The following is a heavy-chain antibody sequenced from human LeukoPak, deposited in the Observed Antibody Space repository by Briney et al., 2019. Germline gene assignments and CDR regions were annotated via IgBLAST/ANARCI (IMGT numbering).Heavy chain of an antibody. CDR3: ARAYDFWSGYSNLNWFDP. CDR2: IYYSGST. Sequence: SETLSLTCTVSGGSISSGDYYWRWIRQPPGKGLEWIGYIYYSGSTYYNPSLKSRVTISVDTSKNQFSLKLSSVTAADTAVYYCARAYDFWSGYSNLNWFDPWGQGTLVTVSS. CDR1: GGSISSGDYY. D-gene: IGHD3-3*01. V-gene: IGHV4-30-4*01. J-gene: IGHJ5*02.